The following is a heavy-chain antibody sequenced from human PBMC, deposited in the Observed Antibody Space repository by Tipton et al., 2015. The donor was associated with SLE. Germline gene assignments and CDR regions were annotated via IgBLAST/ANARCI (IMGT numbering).Heavy chain of an antibody. V-gene: IGHV3-23*04. CDR3: AKEKYEAVGDYFDR. CDR1: GFTFGNYA. J-gene: IGHJ4*02. D-gene: IGHD3-16*01. CDR2: ISGSGGSP. Sequence: QLVQSGGGLIQSGGSPRLSCAASGFTFGNYAMSWVRQAPGRGLEWVSGISGSGGSPYYTDSVKGRFTISRDNSKDTLYLQMNSLRADDTAVYYCAKEKYEAVGDYFDRWGQGTLVTVSS.